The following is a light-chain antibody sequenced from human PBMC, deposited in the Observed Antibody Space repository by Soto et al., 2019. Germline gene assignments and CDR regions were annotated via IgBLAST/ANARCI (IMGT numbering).Light chain of an antibody. V-gene: IGKV3-20*01. Sequence: DIVLTQSPGTLSLSTGERATLSCRASQSVSSNYLAWYQQKPGHAPMLLIYGASSRTTGIPNRFSGSGSGTDFTLTISRLEPEDFAVYYCQQYGSSPRTFGQGTKVEIK. CDR1: QSVSSNY. CDR2: GAS. J-gene: IGKJ1*01. CDR3: QQYGSSPRT.